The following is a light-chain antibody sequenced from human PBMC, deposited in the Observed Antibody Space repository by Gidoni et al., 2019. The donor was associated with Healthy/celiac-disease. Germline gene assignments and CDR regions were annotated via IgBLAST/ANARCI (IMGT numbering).Light chain of an antibody. J-gene: IGLJ2*01. Sequence: SYELTQPHSVSVAPGKTARITCGGNNIGSKSVHWYQQKPGRAPVLVIYYDSDRPSGIPERFSGSNSGNTATLTISRVEAGDEADYYCQVWDSSSDHVVFGGGTKLTVL. V-gene: IGLV3-21*04. CDR3: QVWDSSSDHVV. CDR2: YDS. CDR1: NIGSKS.